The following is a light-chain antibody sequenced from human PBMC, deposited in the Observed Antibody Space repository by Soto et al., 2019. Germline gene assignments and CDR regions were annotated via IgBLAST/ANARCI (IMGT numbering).Light chain of an antibody. J-gene: IGLJ2*01. Sequence: QSVLTQPPSASASLGASVKLTCTLTSGHSTYSIAWHQQQPEKGPRYLMTLHSGGIHRKGDGIPDRFSGSSSGAEGYLTISSLQSEDEADYYCQTWGTGYVVFGGGTKLTVL. CDR1: SGHSTYS. CDR3: QTWGTGYVV. V-gene: IGLV4-69*01. CDR2: LHSGGIH.